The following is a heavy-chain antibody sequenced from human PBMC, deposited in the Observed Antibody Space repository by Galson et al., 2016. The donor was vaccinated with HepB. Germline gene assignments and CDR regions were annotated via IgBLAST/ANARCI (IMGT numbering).Heavy chain of an antibody. V-gene: IGHV3-21*04. D-gene: IGHD3-10*01. Sequence: SLRLSCAASGFTFSSYSMNWVRQAPGMGLEWVSSISTSSSYIYVTDSVKGRFTISRDNSKNILYLQVNRLRAEDTATYYCAKSNEFYGSGTYHNNNVHSDYWGQGTLDTVSS. CDR1: GFTFSSYS. CDR3: AKSNEFYGSGTYHNNNVHSDY. J-gene: IGHJ4*02. CDR2: ISTSSSYI.